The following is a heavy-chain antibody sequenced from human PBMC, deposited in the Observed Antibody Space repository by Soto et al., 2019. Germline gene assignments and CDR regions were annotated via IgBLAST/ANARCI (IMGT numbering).Heavy chain of an antibody. Sequence: QVQLVQSGAEVKTPGSSVKVSCKASGVIFTRYDIRWMRQAPGQGLEWMGAIIPIFGTANYAQKFQGRVTITADATTSTAYMELSSLRSEDTAMYYWAINDGRDVSTFDYWGQGTLVTVSS. J-gene: IGHJ4*02. CDR3: AINDGRDVSTFDY. CDR1: GVIFTRYD. D-gene: IGHD1-1*01. CDR2: IIPIFGTA. V-gene: IGHV1-69*01.